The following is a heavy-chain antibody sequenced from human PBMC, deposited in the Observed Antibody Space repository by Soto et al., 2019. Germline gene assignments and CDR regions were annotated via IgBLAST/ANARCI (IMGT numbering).Heavy chain of an antibody. J-gene: IGHJ5*02. Sequence: SETLSLTCAVYGGSFSGYYWSWIRQPPGKGLEWIGEINHSGSTNYNPSLKSRVTISVDTSKNQFSLKLSSVTAADTAVYYCARSRPNYYGSGSYSSWFDPWGQGTLVPVSS. D-gene: IGHD3-10*01. CDR2: INHSGST. CDR1: GGSFSGYY. V-gene: IGHV4-34*01. CDR3: ARSRPNYYGSGSYSSWFDP.